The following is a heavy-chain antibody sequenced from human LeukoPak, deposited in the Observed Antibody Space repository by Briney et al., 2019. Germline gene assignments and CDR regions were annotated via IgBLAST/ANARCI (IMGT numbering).Heavy chain of an antibody. CDR3: AKGAAPRGYTYVAN. CDR2: VSGSGGST. J-gene: IGHJ4*02. V-gene: IGHV3-23*01. D-gene: IGHD5-18*01. CDR1: AFTFRPYA. Sequence: GGSLRLSCAASAFTFRPYALIWFRQAPGKGLDWVSTVSGSGGSTDYADSVKGRFTISRDNSNNTLYLQMNSLRDEDTAVYYCAKGAAPRGYTYVANWGQGTLVTVSS.